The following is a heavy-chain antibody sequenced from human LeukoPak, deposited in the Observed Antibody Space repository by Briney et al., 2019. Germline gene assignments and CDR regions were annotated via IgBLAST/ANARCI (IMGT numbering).Heavy chain of an antibody. V-gene: IGHV4-38-2*02. Sequence: SETLSLTCTVSGYSISSGYHWGWIRQPPGKGLEWIGSIYHSGSTYYNPSLKSRVTISVDTSKNQFSLKLSSVTAADTAVYYCAKYSSGHLYWGQGTLVTVSS. CDR2: IYHSGST. D-gene: IGHD6-19*01. J-gene: IGHJ4*02. CDR1: GYSISSGYH. CDR3: AKYSSGHLY.